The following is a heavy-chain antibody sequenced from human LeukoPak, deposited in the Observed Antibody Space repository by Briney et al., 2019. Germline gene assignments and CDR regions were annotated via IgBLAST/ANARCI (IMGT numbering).Heavy chain of an antibody. D-gene: IGHD2-21*02. J-gene: IGHJ4*02. Sequence: PSQTLSLTCTVSGGSISSGGYYWSWIRQHPGKGLEWIGYIYYSGSTYYNPSLKSRVTISVDTSKNQFSLKLSSVTAADAAVYYCASAYCGGDCYPTRWGQGTLVTVSS. CDR1: GGSISSGGYY. V-gene: IGHV4-31*03. CDR3: ASAYCGGDCYPTR. CDR2: IYYSGST.